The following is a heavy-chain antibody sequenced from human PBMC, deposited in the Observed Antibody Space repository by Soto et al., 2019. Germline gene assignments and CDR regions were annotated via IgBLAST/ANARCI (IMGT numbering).Heavy chain of an antibody. CDR1: GFTFSNAW. CDR3: TTDSLFTGQLVRMDN. Sequence: GGSLRLSCAASGFTFSNAWMSWVRQAPGKGLEWVGRIKSKTDGGTTDYAAPVKGRFTISRDDSKNTLYLQMNSLKTEDTAVYYCTTDSLFTGQLVRMDNWGHGTXVTVSS. D-gene: IGHD3-9*01. CDR2: IKSKTDGGTT. V-gene: IGHV3-15*01. J-gene: IGHJ4*01.